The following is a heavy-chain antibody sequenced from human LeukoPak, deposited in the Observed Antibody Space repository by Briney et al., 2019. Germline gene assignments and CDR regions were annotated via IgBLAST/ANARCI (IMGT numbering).Heavy chain of an antibody. CDR1: GGSISSGGYS. CDR3: AREVYDSSGYYVGEYYFDY. J-gene: IGHJ4*02. CDR2: IYHSGST. V-gene: IGHV4-30-2*01. D-gene: IGHD3-22*01. Sequence: PSQTLSLTCAVSGGSISSGGYSWSWIRQPPGKGLEWIGYIYHSGSTYYNPSLESRVTISVDRSKNQFSLKLSSVTAADTAVYYCAREVYDSSGYYVGEYYFDYWGQGTLVTVSS.